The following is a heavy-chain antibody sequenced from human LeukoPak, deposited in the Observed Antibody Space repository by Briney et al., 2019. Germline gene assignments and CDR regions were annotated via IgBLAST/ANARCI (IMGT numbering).Heavy chain of an antibody. CDR3: ARGSDHSDAFDI. V-gene: IGHV1-8*03. Sequence: ASVKVSCKASGYTFTSYDINWVRQATGQGLEWMGWMNPNSGNTGYAQKFQGRVTITRDTSISTAYMELSSLRSEDTAVYYCARGSDHSDAFDIWGQGTMVTVSS. CDR1: GYTFTSYD. CDR2: MNPNSGNT. D-gene: IGHD2-21*01. J-gene: IGHJ3*02.